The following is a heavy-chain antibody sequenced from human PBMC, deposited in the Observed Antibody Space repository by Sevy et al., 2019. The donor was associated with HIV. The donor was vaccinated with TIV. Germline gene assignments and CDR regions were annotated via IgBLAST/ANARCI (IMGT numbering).Heavy chain of an antibody. CDR2: IRTTASGGTT. V-gene: IGHV3-49*03. CDR3: ARSFSVTWYPHY. D-gene: IGHD6-13*01. J-gene: IGHJ4*02. Sequence: GGSLRLSCTTSGFTFGDYAMGWFRQAPGKGLEWVGFIRTTASGGTTDYAASVKGTFIISRDDSKSKAYLQMNSLKTEDTAVYYCARSFSVTWYPHYWGQGTLVTVSS. CDR1: GFTFGDYA.